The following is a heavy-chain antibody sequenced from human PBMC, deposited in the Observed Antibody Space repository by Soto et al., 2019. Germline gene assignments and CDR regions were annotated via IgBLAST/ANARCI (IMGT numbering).Heavy chain of an antibody. CDR2: ISAYNGNT. D-gene: IGHD3-9*01. V-gene: IGHV1-18*01. J-gene: IGHJ3*02. Sequence: ASVKVSCKASGYTFTSYGISWVRQAPGQGLEWMGWISAYNGNTNYAQKLQGRVTMTTDTSTSTAYMELRSLRSDDTAVYYCARYYDILTGYFRPRNEFDIWGQGTMVTVSS. CDR3: ARYYDILTGYFRPRNEFDI. CDR1: GYTFTSYG.